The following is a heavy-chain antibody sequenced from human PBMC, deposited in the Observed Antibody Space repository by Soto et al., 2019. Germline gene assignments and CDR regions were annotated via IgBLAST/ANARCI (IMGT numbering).Heavy chain of an antibody. Sequence: ASVKVSCKVSGYTLTELSMHWVRQAPGKGLEWMGGFDPEDGETIYAQKFQGRVTMTEDTSTDTAYMELSSLRSEDTAVYYCATTGTTGTTRRSWFDPWGQGTLVTVSS. D-gene: IGHD1-1*01. CDR1: GYTLTELS. CDR3: ATTGTTGTTRRSWFDP. CDR2: FDPEDGET. V-gene: IGHV1-24*01. J-gene: IGHJ5*02.